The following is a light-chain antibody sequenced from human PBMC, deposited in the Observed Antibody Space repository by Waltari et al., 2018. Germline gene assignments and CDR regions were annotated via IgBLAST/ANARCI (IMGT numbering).Light chain of an antibody. CDR1: QSVSSN. Sequence: EIAMPQSPATLSVSPGGRATLSCRASQSVSSNLAWYQQKPGQAPRLLIYGASTRATGIPARFSGSGSGTEFTLTISSLQSEDFAVYYCQQYNNWPPGRTFGQGTKVEIK. V-gene: IGKV3-15*01. CDR2: GAS. J-gene: IGKJ1*01. CDR3: QQYNNWPPGRT.